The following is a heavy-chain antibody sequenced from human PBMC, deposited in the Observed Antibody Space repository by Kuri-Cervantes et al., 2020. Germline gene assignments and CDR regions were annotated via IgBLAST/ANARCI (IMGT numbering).Heavy chain of an antibody. D-gene: IGHD6-6*01. J-gene: IGHJ4*02. CDR1: GFTFSNYN. Sequence: GESLKISCAASGFTFSNYNMNWVRQAPGKGLEWVSAISGSGGSTYYADSVKGRFTISRDNSKNTLYLQMNSLRAEDTAVYYCAKGKIAAYYFDYWGQGTLVTVSS. CDR3: AKGKIAAYYFDY. V-gene: IGHV3-23*01. CDR2: ISGSGGST.